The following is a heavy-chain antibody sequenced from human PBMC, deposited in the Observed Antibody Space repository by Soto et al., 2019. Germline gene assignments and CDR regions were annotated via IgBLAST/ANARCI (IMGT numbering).Heavy chain of an antibody. CDR1: GFTFSSYS. CDR2: ISSSSSTI. Sequence: EVQLVESGGGLVQPGGSLRLSCAASGFTFSSYSLNWVRQAPGKGLERFSYISSSSSTIYYADSVKGRFTISRDNAKNSLYLRINSLRAEDTAGYYCAREGTSSGWYSWFDPWGQGSLVTVSS. CDR3: AREGTSSGWYSWFDP. J-gene: IGHJ5*02. V-gene: IGHV3-48*01. D-gene: IGHD6-19*01.